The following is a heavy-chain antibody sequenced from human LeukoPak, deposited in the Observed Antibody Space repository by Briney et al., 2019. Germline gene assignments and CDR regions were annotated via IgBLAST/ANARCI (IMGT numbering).Heavy chain of an antibody. J-gene: IGHJ4*02. CDR1: GFTFSSYAM. V-gene: IGHV4-4*02. CDR3: AREVAVAGTNYFDY. CDR2: IYHSGST. Sequence: PGGSLRLSCAASGFTFSSYAMSWVRQPPGKGLEWIGEIYHSGSTNYNPSLKSRVTISVDKSKNQFSLKLSSVTAADTAVYYCAREVAVAGTNYFDYWGQGTLVTVSS. D-gene: IGHD6-19*01.